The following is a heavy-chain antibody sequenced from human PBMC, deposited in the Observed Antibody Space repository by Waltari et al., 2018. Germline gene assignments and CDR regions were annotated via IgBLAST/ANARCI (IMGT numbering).Heavy chain of an antibody. J-gene: IGHJ4*02. CDR2: IYYSGST. CDR3: ARRKSSGYFIFFDY. CDR1: GGSISSSSYY. Sequence: QLQLQESGPGLVKPSETLSLTCTVSGGSISSSSYYWGWIRPPPGKGLEWIGSIYYSGSTYYNPSLKSRVTISVDTSKNQFSLKLSSVTAADTAVYYCARRKSSGYFIFFDYWGQGTLVTVSS. V-gene: IGHV4-39*01. D-gene: IGHD3-22*01.